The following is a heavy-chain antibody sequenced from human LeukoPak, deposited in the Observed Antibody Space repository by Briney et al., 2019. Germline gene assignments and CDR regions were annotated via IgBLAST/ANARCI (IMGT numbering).Heavy chain of an antibody. CDR1: GFTFSSYA. CDR3: AKVGGGMLSGYSYGYGDY. Sequence: GGSLRLSCAASGFTFSSYAMSWVRQAPGKGLEWVSAISGSGGNTYFADSVKGRFTISRDNSKNTLYLQMNSLRAEDTAVYYCAKVGGGMLSGYSYGYGDYWGQGTLVTVSS. J-gene: IGHJ4*02. V-gene: IGHV3-23*01. D-gene: IGHD5-18*01. CDR2: ISGSGGNT.